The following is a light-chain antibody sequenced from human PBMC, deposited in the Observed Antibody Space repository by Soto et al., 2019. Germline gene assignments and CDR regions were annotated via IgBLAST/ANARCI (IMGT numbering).Light chain of an antibody. CDR1: SSNIGSNT. CDR2: ISN. J-gene: IGLJ2*01. V-gene: IGLV1-44*01. CDR3: AAWDDSLNGPV. Sequence: QSVLTQPPSASGTPGQRVTISCSGGSSNIGSNTVSWYQQLPGAAPKLLIYISNERPSGVPGRFSGSKSGTSASLAISGLQSEDEAEYYCAAWDDSLNGPVFGGGTKVTVL.